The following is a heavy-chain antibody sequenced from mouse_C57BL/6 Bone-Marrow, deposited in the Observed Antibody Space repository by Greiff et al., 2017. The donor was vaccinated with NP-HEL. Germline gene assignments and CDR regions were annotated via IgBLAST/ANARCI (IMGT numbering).Heavy chain of an antibody. V-gene: IGHV1-55*01. CDR1: GYTFTSYW. CDR2: IYPGSGST. J-gene: IGHJ3*01. D-gene: IGHD2-3*01. CDR3: ARYSFDGYLWFAY. Sequence: VQLQQPGAELVKPGASVKMSCKASGYTFTSYWITWVKQRPGQGLEWIGDIYPGSGSTNYNEKFKSKATLTVDTSSSTAYMQLSSLTSEDSAVYYCARYSFDGYLWFAYWGQGTLVTVSA.